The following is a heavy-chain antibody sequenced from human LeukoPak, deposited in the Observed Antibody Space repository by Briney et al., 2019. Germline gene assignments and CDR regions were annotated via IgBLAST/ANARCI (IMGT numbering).Heavy chain of an antibody. CDR2: ISSSSSYI. J-gene: IGHJ4*02. V-gene: IGHV3-21*04. D-gene: IGHD6-13*01. CDR1: GFTFSSYS. CDR3: ARDRIAAAGDFDY. Sequence: GGSLRLSCAASGFTFSSYSMNWVRQAPGKGLEWVSSISSSSSYIYYADSVKGRFTISRDNAKNSLYLQMNSLRAEDTAVYYCARDRIAAAGDFDYWGQGTLVTVSS.